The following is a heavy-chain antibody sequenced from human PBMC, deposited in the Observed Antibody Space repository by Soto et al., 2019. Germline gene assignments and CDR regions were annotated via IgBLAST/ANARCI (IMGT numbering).Heavy chain of an antibody. Sequence: EVQLVESGGGLVKPGGSLRLSCAASAGFPFSSYSMSWVRQAPGKGLEWVSYISSTSDYIYYADSVKGRFTVSRDNAKKSLYLQMHSLTAEDPAVYYCSTITEVYSGVDCVGVWGQGTLVTVSS. V-gene: IGHV3-21*01. CDR1: AGFPFSSYS. J-gene: IGHJ4*02. CDR2: ISSTSDYI. CDR3: STITEVYSGVDCVGV. D-gene: IGHD2-21*02.